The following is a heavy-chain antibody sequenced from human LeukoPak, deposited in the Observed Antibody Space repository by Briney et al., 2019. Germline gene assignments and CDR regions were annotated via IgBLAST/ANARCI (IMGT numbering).Heavy chain of an antibody. CDR1: GFTLSNYW. V-gene: IGHV3-74*01. D-gene: IGHD2-15*01. CDR2: ISTDGNTA. CDR3: TTLHIVDY. Sequence: PGGSLRLSRVASGFTLSNYWMHCVRQAPGKGLVWVSRISTDGNTATYADSVKGRFSISQDNAKNTLYLQMNRLRAEDTAVYYCTTLHIVDYWAQGTLVTVSS. J-gene: IGHJ4*02.